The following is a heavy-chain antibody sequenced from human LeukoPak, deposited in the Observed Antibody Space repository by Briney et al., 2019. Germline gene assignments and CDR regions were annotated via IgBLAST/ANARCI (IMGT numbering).Heavy chain of an antibody. CDR2: ISYDGSNK. J-gene: IGHJ4*02. CDR1: GFTFSSDG. V-gene: IGHV3-30*03. D-gene: IGHD4-17*01. CDR3: TTQIAWGN. Sequence: PGGSLRLSCASSGFTFSSDGMHWVRQARVKGLEWVAVISYDGSNKYYADSVKGRFTISRDKSKNTLYLQMNSLRAEDTAVYYCTTQIAWGNWGQGTLVTVSS.